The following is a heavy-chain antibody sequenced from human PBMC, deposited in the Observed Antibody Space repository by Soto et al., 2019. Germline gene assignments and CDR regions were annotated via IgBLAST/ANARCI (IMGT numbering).Heavy chain of an antibody. D-gene: IGHD6-19*01. V-gene: IGHV3-49*03. CDR1: GFTFGDYA. CDR3: TRSGSSGWYWVDY. CDR2: IRSKAYGGTT. J-gene: IGHJ4*02. Sequence: PGGSLRLSCTASGFTFGDYAMSWFRQAPGKGLEWVGFIRSKAYGGTTEYAASVKGRFTISRDDSKSIAYLQMNSLKTEDTAVYYCTRSGSSGWYWVDYWGQGTLVTVSS.